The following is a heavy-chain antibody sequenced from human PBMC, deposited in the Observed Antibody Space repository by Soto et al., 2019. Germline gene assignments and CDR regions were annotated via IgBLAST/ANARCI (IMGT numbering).Heavy chain of an antibody. D-gene: IGHD3-22*01. CDR2: INAGNGNT. J-gene: IGHJ4*02. Sequence: ASVKVSCKASGYTFTSYAMHWVRQAPGQRLEWMGWINAGNGNTKYSQKFQGRVTITRDTSASTAYMELSSLRSEDTAVYYCARSGFFYYDSSGYRRYDYWGQGTLVTVSS. CDR3: ARSGFFYYDSSGYRRYDY. CDR1: GYTFTSYA. V-gene: IGHV1-3*01.